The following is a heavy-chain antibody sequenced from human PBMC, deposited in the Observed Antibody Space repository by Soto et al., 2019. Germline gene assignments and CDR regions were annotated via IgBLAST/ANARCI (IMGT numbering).Heavy chain of an antibody. CDR3: ALTTVTHHDAFDI. Sequence: SETLSLTCAVSSGSISSSNWWSWVRQPPGKGLEWIGEIYHSGSTNYNPSLKSRVTISVDTSKNQFSLKLSSVTAADTAVYYCALTTVTHHDAFDIWGQGTMVTVSS. CDR2: IYHSGST. CDR1: SGSISSSNW. J-gene: IGHJ3*02. V-gene: IGHV4-4*02. D-gene: IGHD4-17*01.